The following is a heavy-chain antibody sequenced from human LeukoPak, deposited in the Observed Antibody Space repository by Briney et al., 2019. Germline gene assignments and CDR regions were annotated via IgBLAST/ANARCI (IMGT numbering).Heavy chain of an antibody. Sequence: GGSLRPSCAASGFTFSSYVMSWARQAPGQGLAWVSGISGSGGSTYYAASVKGRFTISRDNSKNTLYLQMHSLRAQDTAVYYCAKGSLPAMVRGVYFDYWGQGTLVTVSS. CDR2: ISGSGGST. J-gene: IGHJ4*02. CDR3: AKGSLPAMVRGVYFDY. CDR1: GFTFSSYV. D-gene: IGHD3-10*01. V-gene: IGHV3-23*01.